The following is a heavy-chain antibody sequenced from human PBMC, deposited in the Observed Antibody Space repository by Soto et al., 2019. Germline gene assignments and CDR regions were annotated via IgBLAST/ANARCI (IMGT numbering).Heavy chain of an antibody. J-gene: IGHJ4*02. CDR2: IYYSGST. CDR1: GGSISSYY. D-gene: IGHD6-19*01. Sequence: SETLSLTCTVSGGSISSYYWSWIRQPPGKGLEWIGYIYYSGSTNYNPSLKSRVTISVDTSKNQFSLKLSSVTAADTAVYYCAMIAVAGTEPPNWGQGTLVTVSS. V-gene: IGHV4-59*01. CDR3: AMIAVAGTEPPN.